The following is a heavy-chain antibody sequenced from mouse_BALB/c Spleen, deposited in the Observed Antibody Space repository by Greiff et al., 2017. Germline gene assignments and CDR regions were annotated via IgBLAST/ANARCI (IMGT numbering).Heavy chain of an antibody. Sequence: EVKLMESGPGLVKPSQSLSLTCTVTGYSITSDYAWNWIRQFPGNKLEWMGYISYSGSTSYNPSLKSRISITRDTSKNQFFLQLNSVTTEDTATYYCARCITTVVPYAMDYWGQGTSVTVSS. CDR2: ISYSGST. J-gene: IGHJ4*01. D-gene: IGHD1-1*01. CDR3: ARCITTVVPYAMDY. V-gene: IGHV3-2*02. CDR1: GYSITSDYA.